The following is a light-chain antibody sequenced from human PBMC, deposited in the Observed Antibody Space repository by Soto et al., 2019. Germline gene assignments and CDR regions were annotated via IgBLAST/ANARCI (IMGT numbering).Light chain of an antibody. CDR3: MQRIEFPLT. Sequence: DLVMTQTPLSLPVAPGEPASLSCRSSQSLLDSDDGNTYLDWYLQKPGQSPQFLIYTVSYRASGVPDRFSGSGSGTDFTLKISRVEAEDVGVYYCMQRIEFPLTFGGGTKVEIK. CDR2: TVS. J-gene: IGKJ4*01. CDR1: QSLLDSDDGNTY. V-gene: IGKV2-40*01.